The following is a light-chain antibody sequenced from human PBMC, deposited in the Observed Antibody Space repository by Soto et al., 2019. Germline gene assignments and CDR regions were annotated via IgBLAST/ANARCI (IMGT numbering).Light chain of an antibody. CDR2: DVS. CDR3: CSYAGRSAWV. CDR1: SSDVGGYNY. J-gene: IGLJ3*02. V-gene: IGLV2-11*01. Sequence: QSALTQPRSVSGSPGQSVTISCTGTSSDVGGYNYVSWYQQHPVKAPKLMIYDVSKRPSGVPDRFSGSKSGNTASLTISGLQAEDEADYYCCSYAGRSAWVFGGGTKLTVL.